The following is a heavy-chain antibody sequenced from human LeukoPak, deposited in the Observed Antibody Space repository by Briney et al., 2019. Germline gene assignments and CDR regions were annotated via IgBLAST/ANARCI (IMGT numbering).Heavy chain of an antibody. D-gene: IGHD2-15*01. Sequence: GGSLRLSCAASGFTFSSYGMHWVRQAPGKGLEWVAVISYNGSNEFYADSVKGRFTISRDNSKNTLYLQMNSLRAEDTAVYYCAKDLCSGGTCYEDYWGQGTLVTVSS. CDR2: ISYNGSNE. CDR3: AKDLCSGGTCYEDY. J-gene: IGHJ4*02. V-gene: IGHV3-30*18. CDR1: GFTFSSYG.